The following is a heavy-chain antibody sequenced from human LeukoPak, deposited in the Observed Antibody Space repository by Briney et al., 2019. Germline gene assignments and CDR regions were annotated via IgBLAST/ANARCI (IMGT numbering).Heavy chain of an antibody. CDR3: ARHMGIAAPFDY. CDR2: IISIFGTA. V-gene: IGHV1-69*05. J-gene: IGHJ4*02. CDR1: GGTFSSYA. D-gene: IGHD6-13*01. Sequence: SVKVSCKASGGTFSSYAISWVRQAPGQGLEWMGGIISIFGTANYAQKFQGRVTVTTDESTSTAYMELSSLRSEDTAVYYCARHMGIAAPFDYWGQGTLVTVSS.